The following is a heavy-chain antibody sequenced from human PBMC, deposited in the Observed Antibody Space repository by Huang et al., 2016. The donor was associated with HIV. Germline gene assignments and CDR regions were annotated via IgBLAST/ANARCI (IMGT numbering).Heavy chain of an antibody. Sequence: QIQLMQSGPELKQPGASVKVSCKASGYTFTSYGITWVRQAPGQGPEWMGLISPSSCDTEYAQMFQGRVTLPTDTSTNIAYMELRSLSSDDTAKYYCARDPKYHRIGYYRQRRGIDIWGQGTMVIVSS. CDR3: ARDPKYHRIGYYRQRRGIDI. V-gene: IGHV1-18*01. CDR2: ISPSSCDT. J-gene: IGHJ3*02. D-gene: IGHD3-22*01. CDR1: GYTFTSYG.